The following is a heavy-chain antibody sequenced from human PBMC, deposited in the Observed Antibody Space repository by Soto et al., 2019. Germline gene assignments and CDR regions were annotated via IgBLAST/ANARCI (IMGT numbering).Heavy chain of an antibody. Sequence: WVHVSCKPSRYSFPGYRLHWVRQAPGEGLEWIGWLNPQNGDTSYAQKFGDRVTMTSDTSITTAYMDLSRLTSDDTPTYYCVRDMVATVEDYYYYAVDVWGQGTTATGSS. V-gene: IGHV1-2*02. CDR1: RYSFPGYR. J-gene: IGHJ6*02. CDR3: VRDMVATVEDYYYYAVDV. CDR2: LNPQNGDT. D-gene: IGHD2-21*02.